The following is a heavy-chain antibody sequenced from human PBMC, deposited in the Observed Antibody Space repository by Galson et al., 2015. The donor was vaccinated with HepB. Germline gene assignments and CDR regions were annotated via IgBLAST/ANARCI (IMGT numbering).Heavy chain of an antibody. J-gene: IGHJ6*02. CDR1: GYTFTSYY. CDR2: INPSGGST. CDR3: ARGHGDYPNTYYYYYYGMDV. V-gene: IGHV1-46*01. D-gene: IGHD4-17*01. Sequence: SVKVSCKASGYTFTSYYMHWVRQAPGQGLEWMGIINPSGGSTSYAQKFQGRVTMTRDTSTSTVYMELSSLRSEDTAVYYCARGHGDYPNTYYYYYYGMDVWGQGTTVTVSS.